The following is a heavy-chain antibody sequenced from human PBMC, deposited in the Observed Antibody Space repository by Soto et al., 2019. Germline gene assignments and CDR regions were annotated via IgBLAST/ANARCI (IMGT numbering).Heavy chain of an antibody. D-gene: IGHD6-19*01. V-gene: IGHV1-2*04. CDR3: ARVGIAVAGQPYYYYGMDV. Sequence: ASVKVSCKASGYTFTGSYMHWVRQAPGQGLEWMGWINPNSGGTNYAQKFQGWVTMTRDTSISTAYMELSRLRSDDTAVYYCARVGIAVAGQPYYYYGMDVWGQGTTVTVSS. J-gene: IGHJ6*02. CDR2: INPNSGGT. CDR1: GYTFTGSY.